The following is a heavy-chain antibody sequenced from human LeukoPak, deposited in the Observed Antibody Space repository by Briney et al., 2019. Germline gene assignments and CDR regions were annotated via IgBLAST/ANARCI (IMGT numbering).Heavy chain of an antibody. D-gene: IGHD2/OR15-2a*01. Sequence: SVKVSCKASGGTFSSYAISWVRQAPGQGLEWMGGIIPIFGTANYAQKFQGRVTITTDESTSTAYMELSSLRSEDTAVYYCAKALSGSTTHDAFDIWGQGTMVTVSS. CDR3: AKALSGSTTHDAFDI. CDR1: GGTFSSYA. V-gene: IGHV1-69*05. CDR2: IIPIFGTA. J-gene: IGHJ3*02.